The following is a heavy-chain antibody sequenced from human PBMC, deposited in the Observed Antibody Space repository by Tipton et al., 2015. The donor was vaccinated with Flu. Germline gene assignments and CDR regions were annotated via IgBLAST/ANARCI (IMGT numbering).Heavy chain of an antibody. J-gene: IGHJ4*02. CDR3: ARPGGPAAINPFSYFDF. Sequence: QSGAEVKKPGASVKVSCKASGYSVTSYPISWVRQAPGQGLEWMGWISGYSGDTNYAQNLQGRVTMTTDTSTNTAYMELRSLRSDDTAVYYCARPGGPAAINPFSYFDFWGQGTLVTVSS. CDR2: ISGYSGDT. V-gene: IGHV1-18*04. D-gene: IGHD2-2*01. CDR1: GYSVTSYP.